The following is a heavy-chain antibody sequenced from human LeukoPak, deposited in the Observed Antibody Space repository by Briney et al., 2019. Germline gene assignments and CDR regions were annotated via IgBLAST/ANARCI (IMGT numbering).Heavy chain of an antibody. D-gene: IGHD6-19*01. CDR1: GGSIRSYY. Sequence: PSETLSLTCTVSGGSIRSYYWSWIRQPPGKGLEWIGYIYYSGSTNYNPSLKSRVTISVDTSKNQSSLKLTSVTTADTAVYYCARGISDFQHWGQGTLVTVSS. CDR2: IYYSGST. CDR3: ARGISDFQH. V-gene: IGHV4-59*01. J-gene: IGHJ1*01.